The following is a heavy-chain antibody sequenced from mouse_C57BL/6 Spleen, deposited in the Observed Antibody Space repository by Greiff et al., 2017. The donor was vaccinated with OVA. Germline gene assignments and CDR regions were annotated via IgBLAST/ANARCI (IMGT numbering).Heavy chain of an antibody. J-gene: IGHJ3*01. CDR3: ARSPDGYYPY. CDR2: IYPSDSET. V-gene: IGHV1-61*01. CDR1: GYTFTSYW. Sequence: QVQLQQPGAELVRPGSSVKLSCKASGYTFTSYWMDWVKQRPGQGLEWIGNIYPSDSETHYNQKFKDKATLTVDKSSSTAYMQLSSLTSEDSAVYYCARSPDGYYPYWGQGTLVTVSA. D-gene: IGHD2-3*01.